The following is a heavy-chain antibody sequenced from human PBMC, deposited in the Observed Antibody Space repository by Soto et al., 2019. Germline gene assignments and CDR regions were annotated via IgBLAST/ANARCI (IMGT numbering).Heavy chain of an antibody. V-gene: IGHV1-58*01. D-gene: IGHD5-12*01. CDR2: IVVGSGNT. Sequence: PVKGSCKASGFTFTSSAVHWVRQARGQRLEWIGWIVVGSGNTNYAQKFQERVTITRDMSPSTAYMELSNLRSGDTAVYDGAADGDMVATIRSFDIWGKGTMVRVSS. CDR3: AADGDMVATIRSFDI. J-gene: IGHJ3*02. CDR1: GFTFTSSA.